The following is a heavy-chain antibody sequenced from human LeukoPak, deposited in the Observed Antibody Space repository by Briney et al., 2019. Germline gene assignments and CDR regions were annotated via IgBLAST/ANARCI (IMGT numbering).Heavy chain of an antibody. D-gene: IGHD5-18*01. Sequence: SGTLSLTCTVSGYSISSGSYWGWIRQPPGKGLEWIGSIYHSGSTYYNPSLKCGVTISVDTSKNQFSLKLSSMTAADTAVYYCARPQYSCGNYYYMDVWGKGTTVTVSS. CDR2: IYHSGST. CDR1: GYSISSGSY. V-gene: IGHV4-38-2*02. J-gene: IGHJ6*03. CDR3: ARPQYSCGNYYYMDV.